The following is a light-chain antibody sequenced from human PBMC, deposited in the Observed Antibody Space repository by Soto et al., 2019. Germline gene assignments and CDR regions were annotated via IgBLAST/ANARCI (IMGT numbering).Light chain of an antibody. J-gene: IGKJ1*01. CDR2: GAS. V-gene: IGKV3-15*01. Sequence: EIGMTQSPATLSVSPGERATLSCRASQSVGSNLAWYQQKPGQAPRLLISGASTRATGVPARFSGSGSGTEFSLAISSLQSEDFAVYYCQQHYPWPPPTFGQGTKVEI. CDR1: QSVGSN. CDR3: QQHYPWPPPT.